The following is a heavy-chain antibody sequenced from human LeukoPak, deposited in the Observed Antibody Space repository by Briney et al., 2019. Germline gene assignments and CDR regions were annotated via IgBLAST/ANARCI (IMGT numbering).Heavy chain of an antibody. CDR2: INPNSGDT. D-gene: IGHD3-22*01. V-gene: IGHV1-2*06. J-gene: IGHJ4*02. CDR1: GYTFTGFY. Sequence: ASVKVSCKASGYTFTGFYIHWVRQAPGQGLEWMGRINPNSGDTNCAQKFLARVTMTRDTSISTAFMELTRLRSDDTAVYYCARVGYYDGSGYLDYWGQGTLVTVSS. CDR3: ARVGYYDGSGYLDY.